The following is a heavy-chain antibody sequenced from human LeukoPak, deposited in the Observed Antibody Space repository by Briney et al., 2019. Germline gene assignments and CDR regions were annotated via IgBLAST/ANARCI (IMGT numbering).Heavy chain of an antibody. CDR1: GFMFDDYG. V-gene: IGHV3-23*01. J-gene: IGHJ3*02. CDR2: ISGGGGST. CDR3: ARKLLYFDWGDDAFDI. Sequence: GGSLRLSCAASGFMFDDYGMSWVRQAPGKGLEWVSAISGGGGSTYYADSVKGRFTISRDNSKNTLYLQMNSLRAEDTAVYYCARKLLYFDWGDDAFDIWGQGTMVTVSS. D-gene: IGHD3-9*01.